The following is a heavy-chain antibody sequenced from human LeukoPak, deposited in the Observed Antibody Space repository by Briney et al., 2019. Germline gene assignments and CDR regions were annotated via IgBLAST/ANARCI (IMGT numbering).Heavy chain of an antibody. CDR1: GFPFDIFA. V-gene: IGHV3-23*01. D-gene: IGHD2-2*01. CDR2: ISASGGST. Sequence: TGGSLRLSCAASGFPFDIFAMNWVRQAPGKGLEWVSGISASGGSTYYADSVQGRFTISRDNSKNTLHLQMNSLRPEDTAVYYCAKRGCSSTSCYPLDYWGQGALVTVSS. CDR3: AKRGCSSTSCYPLDY. J-gene: IGHJ4*02.